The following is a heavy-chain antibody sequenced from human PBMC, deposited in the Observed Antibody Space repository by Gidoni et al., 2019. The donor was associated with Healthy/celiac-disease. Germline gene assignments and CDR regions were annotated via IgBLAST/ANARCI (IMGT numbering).Heavy chain of an antibody. D-gene: IGHD3-3*01. Sequence: QVQLVESGGGVVQPGRSLRLSCAASGFTFSSYAMHWVRQAPGKGLEWVAVISYDGSNKYYADSVKGRFTISRDNSKNTLYLQMNSLRAEDTAVYYCARSPEHPYYDFWSGLDYWGQGTLVTVSS. CDR3: ARSPEHPYYDFWSGLDY. V-gene: IGHV3-30-3*01. CDR2: ISYDGSNK. CDR1: GFTFSSYA. J-gene: IGHJ4*02.